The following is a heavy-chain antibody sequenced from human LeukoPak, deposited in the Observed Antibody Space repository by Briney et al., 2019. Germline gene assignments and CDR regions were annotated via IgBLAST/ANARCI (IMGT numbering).Heavy chain of an antibody. CDR2: IKQDGSET. CDR1: GFTFCRYE. J-gene: IGHJ1*01. Sequence: GGSLRLLCGACGFTFCRYEMKGVRQARGKGGVGGANIKQDGSETYYVHSVRGRFTISRDNAQKSLFVQINNLRGDAPAFLCCARGRYTSSWYRVDWGEGTLVTDSS. D-gene: IGHD2-2*01. CDR3: ARGRYTSSWYRVD. V-gene: IGHV3-7*01.